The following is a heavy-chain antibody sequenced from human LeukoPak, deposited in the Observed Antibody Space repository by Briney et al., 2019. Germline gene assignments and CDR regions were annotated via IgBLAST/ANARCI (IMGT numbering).Heavy chain of an antibody. D-gene: IGHD1-26*01. Sequence: PGGSLRLSCAASGFTFSGYWMSWVRQAPGKGLEWVANIKQDASEEYYVDSVKGRFTISRDNAKNSLYLQMNSLRAEDTAVYYCVRDRGRASVDYWVQGTLVTVSS. V-gene: IGHV3-7*01. CDR3: VRDRGRASVDY. J-gene: IGHJ4*02. CDR2: IKQDASEE. CDR1: GFTFSGYW.